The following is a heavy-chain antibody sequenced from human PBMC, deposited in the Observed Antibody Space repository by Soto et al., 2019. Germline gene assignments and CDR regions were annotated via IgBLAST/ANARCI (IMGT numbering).Heavy chain of an antibody. CDR3: ARGLEIFLYGMDV. J-gene: IGHJ6*02. CDR1: GGSFSGYY. V-gene: IGHV4-34*01. Sequence: LSLTCAVYGGSFSGYYWSWIRQPPGKGLEWIGEINHSGSTNYNPSLKSRVTISVDTSKNQFSLKLSSVTAADTAVYYCARGLEIFLYGMDVWGQGTTVTVSS. D-gene: IGHD1-1*01. CDR2: INHSGST.